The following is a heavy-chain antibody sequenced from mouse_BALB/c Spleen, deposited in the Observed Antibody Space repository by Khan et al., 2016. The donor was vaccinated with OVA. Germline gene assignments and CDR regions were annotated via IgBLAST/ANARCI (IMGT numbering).Heavy chain of an antibody. J-gene: IGHJ2*01. Sequence: EVQLQESGPGLVKPSQSLSLTCTVTGYSITSDYAWNWIRQSPGKKLEWMGYIRYSGRTSYNPSLKSRISITRDKSTNQFFLQMNSVTTEDTATYYCARSMMTNWGQGTTLTVTS. CDR1: GYSITSDYA. V-gene: IGHV3-2*02. CDR3: ARSMMTN. CDR2: IRYSGRT. D-gene: IGHD2-3*01.